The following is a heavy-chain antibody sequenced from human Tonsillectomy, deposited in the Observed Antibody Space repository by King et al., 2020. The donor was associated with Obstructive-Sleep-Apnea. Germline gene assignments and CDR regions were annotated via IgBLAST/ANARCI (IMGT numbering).Heavy chain of an antibody. V-gene: IGHV3-23*04. D-gene: IGHD2-21*02. CDR1: GFRFTSYA. CDR3: AKDSSGDLPDVFDI. J-gene: IGHJ3*02. CDR2: ISGSDVST. Sequence: VQLVESGGGLVQPGGSLRLSCAASGFRFTSYAMSWVRQAPGKGLEWVSAISGSDVSTYYTDSVEGRFTISRDDSKNTLYLQMNSLRAEDTAVYYCAKDSSGDLPDVFDIWGQGTMVTVSS.